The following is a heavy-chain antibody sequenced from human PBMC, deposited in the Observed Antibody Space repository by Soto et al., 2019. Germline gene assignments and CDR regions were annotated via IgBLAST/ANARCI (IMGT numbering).Heavy chain of an antibody. D-gene: IGHD5-18*01. Sequence: GGSLRLSCAASGFTIDDYAMHWVRQAPGKGLEWVSGISWNSGSIGYADSVKGRFTISRDNAKNSLYLQMNSLRAEDTALYYCAKDSGYSYGPAAPHLDYYYMDVWGKGTTVTVSS. V-gene: IGHV3-9*01. CDR1: GFTIDDYA. J-gene: IGHJ6*03. CDR2: ISWNSGSI. CDR3: AKDSGYSYGPAAPHLDYYYMDV.